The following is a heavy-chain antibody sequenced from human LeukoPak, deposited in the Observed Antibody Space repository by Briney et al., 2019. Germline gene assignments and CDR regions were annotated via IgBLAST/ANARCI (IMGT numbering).Heavy chain of an antibody. CDR1: GFTFSSYW. CDR2: IKEDGSEK. J-gene: IGHJ4*02. CDR3: ARGRGVGY. V-gene: IGHV3-7*01. Sequence: GGSLRLSCAASGFTFSSYWMTWVRQAPGKGLEWLANIKEDGSEKYYVDSVKGRFTISRDNAKNSLYLQMNSLRDEDTAVYYCARGRGVGYWGQGTLVTVSS. D-gene: IGHD1-26*01.